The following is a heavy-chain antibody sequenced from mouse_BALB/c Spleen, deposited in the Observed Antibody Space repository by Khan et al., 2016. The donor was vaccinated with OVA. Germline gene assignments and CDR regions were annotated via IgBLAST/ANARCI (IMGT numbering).Heavy chain of an antibody. CDR2: INPSNGYT. Sequence: QVQLQQSGAELARPGASVKMSCKASGYTFTSYTIHWIKERPGQGLEWIGYINPSNGYTNYNQKFKDKATLTTDKSSTTAYLQLSSLPSDDSAVYTCVRDGAYHRNDGWFAYWGQGTLVTVSA. V-gene: IGHV1-4*01. D-gene: IGHD2-14*01. J-gene: IGHJ3*01. CDR1: GYTFTSYT. CDR3: VRDGAYHRNDGWFAY.